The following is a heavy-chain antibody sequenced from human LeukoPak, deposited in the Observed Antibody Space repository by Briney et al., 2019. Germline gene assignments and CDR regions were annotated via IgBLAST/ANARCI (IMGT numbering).Heavy chain of an antibody. CDR2: IYHSGST. J-gene: IGHJ4*02. V-gene: IGHV4-30-2*01. Sequence: SQTLSLTCTVSGGSISSGGYYWSWIRQPPGKGLEWIGYIYHSGSTYYNPSLKSRVTISVDRSKNQFSLKLSSVTAADTAVYYCARDSLVRGVMGGYWGQGTLVTVSS. CDR1: GGSISSGGYY. D-gene: IGHD3-10*01. CDR3: ARDSLVRGVMGGY.